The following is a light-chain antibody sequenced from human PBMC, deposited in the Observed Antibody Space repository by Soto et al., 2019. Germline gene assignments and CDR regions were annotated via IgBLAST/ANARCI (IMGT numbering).Light chain of an antibody. V-gene: IGLV2-14*01. CDR1: NSDVGGYNY. CDR2: DVS. Sequence: QSALTQPASVSGSPGQSITISCTGTNSDVGGYNYVSWYQQHPGKAPKLMIYDVSNRPSGVSNRFSGSKSGNTASLTISGLQAEDEADYYCSSYTSSSPYVVFGGGTKVTVL. CDR3: SSYTSSSPYVV. J-gene: IGLJ2*01.